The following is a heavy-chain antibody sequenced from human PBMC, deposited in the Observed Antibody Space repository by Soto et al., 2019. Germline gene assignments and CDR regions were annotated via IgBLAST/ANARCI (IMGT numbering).Heavy chain of an antibody. J-gene: IGHJ6*02. CDR3: ARASGNYDILTGWFYYGMDV. Sequence: QVQLVESGGGVVQPGRSLRLSCAASGFTFSSYGMHWVRQAPGKGLEWVAVIWYDGSNKYYADSVKGRFTISRDNSKNTLYLQMNSLRAEDTAVYYCARASGNYDILTGWFYYGMDVWGQGTTVTVSS. CDR2: IWYDGSNK. V-gene: IGHV3-33*01. D-gene: IGHD3-9*01. CDR1: GFTFSSYG.